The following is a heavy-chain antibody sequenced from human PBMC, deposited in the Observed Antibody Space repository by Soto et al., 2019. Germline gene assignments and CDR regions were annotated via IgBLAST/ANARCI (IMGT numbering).Heavy chain of an antibody. V-gene: IGHV4-4*02. Sequence: PSETLSLTCAVSGGSVTSNNWWFWVRQPPGKGLEWIGEIHHRESTNLNPSLKSRVTISVDRSKNEFSLKVKSVTAADTAVYYCGCRVEDISYDYYGMDVWGQGTTVTVSS. CDR3: GCRVEDISYDYYGMDV. CDR1: GGSVTSNNW. J-gene: IGHJ6*02. CDR2: IHHREST. D-gene: IGHD2-15*01.